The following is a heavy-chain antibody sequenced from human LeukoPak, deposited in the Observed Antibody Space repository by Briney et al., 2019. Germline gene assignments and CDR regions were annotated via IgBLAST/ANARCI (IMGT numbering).Heavy chain of an antibody. Sequence: SQTLSLTCTDSGGSISSGGYYWSWVRQPAGNGLEWIGCIDTSGSTNYNPSLEGRVTISVDTSKNHFSLKLSSVTAADTAVYYCARSIVVVPAASLGDAFDIWGQGTMVTVSS. CDR2: IDTSGST. D-gene: IGHD2-2*01. V-gene: IGHV4-61*02. CDR3: ARSIVVVPAASLGDAFDI. CDR1: GGSISSGGYY. J-gene: IGHJ3*02.